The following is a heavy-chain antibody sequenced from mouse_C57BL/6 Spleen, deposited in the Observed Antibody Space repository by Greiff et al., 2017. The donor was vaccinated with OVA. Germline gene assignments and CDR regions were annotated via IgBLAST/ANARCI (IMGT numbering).Heavy chain of an antibody. CDR1: GYTFTSYW. CDR2: IYPGSGST. Sequence: QVQLKESGAELVKPGASVKMSCKASGYTFTSYWITWVKQRPGQGLEWIGDIYPGSGSTNYNEKFKSKATLTVDTSSSTAYMQLSSLTSEDSAVYYCARSSPSYAMDYWGQGTSVTVSS. J-gene: IGHJ4*01. CDR3: ARSSPSYAMDY. V-gene: IGHV1-55*01.